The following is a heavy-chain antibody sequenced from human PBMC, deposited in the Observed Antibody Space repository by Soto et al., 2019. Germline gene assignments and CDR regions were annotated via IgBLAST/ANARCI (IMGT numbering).Heavy chain of an antibody. V-gene: IGHV3-23*01. CDR1: GFTFSSYA. J-gene: IGHJ4*02. Sequence: EVQRLESGGGLVQPGWSLRLSCAASGFTFSSYAMSWVRQAPGKGLEWISAVSGSGGSTYYADSVKGRFTISRDNSKDTMYLQMNNLRAEDTAVYYCAKPPDYNWNDYWGQGTLVTVSS. CDR3: AKPPDYNWNDY. CDR2: VSGSGGST. D-gene: IGHD1-20*01.